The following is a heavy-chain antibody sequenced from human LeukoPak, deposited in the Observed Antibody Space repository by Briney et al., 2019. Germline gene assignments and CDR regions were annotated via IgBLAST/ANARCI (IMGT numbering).Heavy chain of an antibody. CDR2: IKQDGSEK. J-gene: IGHJ5*02. V-gene: IGHV3-7*03. CDR3: AKPSGHGLSLEDWFDP. CDR1: GFTFSSYW. Sequence: SGGSLRLSCAASGFTFSSYWMSWVRQAPGKGLEWVANIKQDGSEKYYVGSVKGRFTISRDNAKNSLYLQMNSLRAEDTAVYYCAKPSGHGLSLEDWFDPWGQGTLVTVSS. D-gene: IGHD1-1*01.